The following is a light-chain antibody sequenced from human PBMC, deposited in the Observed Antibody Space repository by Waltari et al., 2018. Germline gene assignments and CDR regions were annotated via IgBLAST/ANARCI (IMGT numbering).Light chain of an antibody. CDR2: DVD. J-gene: IGLJ3*02. CDR3: CSFAGTYTWV. V-gene: IGLV2-11*01. Sequence: QSALTQPRSVSGSPGQSVTISCTGTSNDIGAYNYVSWYQQHPGRAPQPIIYDVDKWPSGFPDRFSGSKSGNTASLTISGLQSEDEADYYCCSFAGTYTWVFGGGTRLFVL. CDR1: SNDIGAYNY.